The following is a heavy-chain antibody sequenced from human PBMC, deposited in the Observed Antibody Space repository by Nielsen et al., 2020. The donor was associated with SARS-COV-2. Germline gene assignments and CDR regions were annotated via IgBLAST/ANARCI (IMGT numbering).Heavy chain of an antibody. V-gene: IGHV5-10-1*01. D-gene: IGHD6-13*01. CDR1: GYSFTSYW. Sequence: GESLKISCKGSGYSFTSYWISWVRQMPGKGLEWMGRIDPSDSYTNYSPSFQGHVTISADKSISTAYLQWSSLKASDTAMYYCATGRVDPWRGSSSWKPPGWFDPWGQGTLVTVSS. CDR2: IDPSDSYT. J-gene: IGHJ5*02. CDR3: ATGRVDPWRGSSSWKPPGWFDP.